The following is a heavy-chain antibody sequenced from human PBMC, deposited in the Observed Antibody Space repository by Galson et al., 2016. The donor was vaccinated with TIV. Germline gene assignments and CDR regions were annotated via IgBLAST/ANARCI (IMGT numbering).Heavy chain of an antibody. CDR2: IIAIFGTT. V-gene: IGHV1-69*13. D-gene: IGHD3-10*01. Sequence: SVKVSCKASGGIFNRYAISWVRQAPGQGLEWMGKIIAIFGTTNYVQKFQGRVTITADESTSTVYMELSSLRPEDTAVYYCARGPYYYGSGSEENWGQGTLVTVSS. J-gene: IGHJ4*02. CDR1: GGIFNRYA. CDR3: ARGPYYYGSGSEEN.